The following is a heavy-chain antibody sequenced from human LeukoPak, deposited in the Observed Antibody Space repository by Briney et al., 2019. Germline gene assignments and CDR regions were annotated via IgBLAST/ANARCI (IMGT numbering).Heavy chain of an antibody. Sequence: PGGSLRLSCAASGFTFSSYGMNWVRQAPGKGLEWVSAVSGSGDSTYYADSVKGRFTISRDNSKNTLYLQMNSLRAEDTAMYYCAKVNFGGTYAFDIWGQGTMVTVFS. CDR2: VSGSGDST. CDR3: AKVNFGGTYAFDI. V-gene: IGHV3-23*01. D-gene: IGHD3-10*01. CDR1: GFTFSSYG. J-gene: IGHJ3*02.